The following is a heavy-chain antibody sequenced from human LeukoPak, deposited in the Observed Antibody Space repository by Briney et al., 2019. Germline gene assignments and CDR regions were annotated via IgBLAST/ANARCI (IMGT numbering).Heavy chain of an antibody. CDR1: GGSISSYY. Sequence: SETLSHTCTVSGGSISSYYWSWIRQPPGKGLEWIGYIYYSGSTNYNPSLKSRVTISVDTSKNQFSLKLSSVTAADTAVYYCARHFHSSGYLYFDYWGQGTLVTVSS. V-gene: IGHV4-59*08. J-gene: IGHJ4*02. D-gene: IGHD3-22*01. CDR3: ARHFHSSGYLYFDY. CDR2: IYYSGST.